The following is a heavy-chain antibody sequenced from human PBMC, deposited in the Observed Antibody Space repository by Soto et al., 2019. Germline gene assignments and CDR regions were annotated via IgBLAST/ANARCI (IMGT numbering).Heavy chain of an antibody. J-gene: IGHJ5*02. D-gene: IGHD2-2*01. CDR2: MYYSGST. CDR3: ARLVYCSNTDCGPVGP. V-gene: IGHV4-31*03. CDR1: GASISNGGYY. Sequence: QVQLQESGPGLVNLSQTLSLTCTVSGASISNGGYYWSWIRQHPGKGLEWIGYMYYSGSTYYNPSLKSRVTMSLDTSKNPFSLKLSSVTAADTAVYYCARLVYCSNTDCGPVGPWGQGILATVSS.